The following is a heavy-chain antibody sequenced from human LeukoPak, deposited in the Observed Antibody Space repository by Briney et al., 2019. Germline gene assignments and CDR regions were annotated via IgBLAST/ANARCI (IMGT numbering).Heavy chain of an antibody. CDR1: TDSIRSSSYD. V-gene: IGHV4-39*07. D-gene: IGHD3-10*01. J-gene: IGHJ4*02. CDR3: ARYVVLWFGALSTAY. Sequence: PSESLSLTCTLSTDSIRSSSYDWGWIRQPPGKGREWTGIIYHSGSTYYNPSLKSPGTLSVDTSKNQSSLKLSSVTAADPAVYSCARYVVLWFGALSTAYWGQGTLVTASS. CDR2: IYHSGST.